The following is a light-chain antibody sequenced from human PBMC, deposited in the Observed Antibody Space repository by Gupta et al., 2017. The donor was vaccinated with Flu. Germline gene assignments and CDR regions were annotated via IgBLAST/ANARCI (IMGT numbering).Light chain of an antibody. CDR2: DVF. CDR1: QSVTHY. CDR3: QGRTSNHPSWT. J-gene: IGKJ1*01. V-gene: IGKV3-11*01. Sequence: DIVLTQSPVTLSASPGERATLSCRASQSVTHYLAWFQQKSGQAPRLLIYDVFNRASDIRDRFSGSGCGTDFTLTISSLGPEDSAVYYCQGRTSNHPSWTFGQGTKVEIK.